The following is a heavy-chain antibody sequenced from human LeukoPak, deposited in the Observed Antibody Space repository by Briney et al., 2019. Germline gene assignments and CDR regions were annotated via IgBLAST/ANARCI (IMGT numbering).Heavy chain of an antibody. D-gene: IGHD3-10*01. CDR1: GFTFSSSA. CDR3: AKGYYGSGSYGWFDY. J-gene: IGHJ4*02. CDR2: ISGSGDRT. Sequence: GGSLRLSCAASGFTFSSSAMSWVRQAPGKGLEWVSTISGSGDRTYYADSVKGRFTISRDNSKNTLFLHMNSLRAEATAVYSCAKGYYGSGSYGWFDYWGQGTLVTVSS. V-gene: IGHV3-23*01.